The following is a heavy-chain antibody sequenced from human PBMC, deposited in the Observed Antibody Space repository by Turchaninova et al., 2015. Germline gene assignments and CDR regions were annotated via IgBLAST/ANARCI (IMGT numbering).Heavy chain of an antibody. D-gene: IGHD2-8*01. J-gene: IGHJ3*02. Sequence: QVQLQESGPGLVKPSATLSLTCPVSGDSISTNCWSWLRQPAGKGLEWIGRVSASGSATYNPSLRRRVTMSVDKSKYQFSLRLSSVTAADTAVYYCARCILPDTKGAFDIWGQGTMVTVSS. CDR3: ARCILPDTKGAFDI. V-gene: IGHV4-4*07. CDR2: VSASGSA. CDR1: GDSISTNC.